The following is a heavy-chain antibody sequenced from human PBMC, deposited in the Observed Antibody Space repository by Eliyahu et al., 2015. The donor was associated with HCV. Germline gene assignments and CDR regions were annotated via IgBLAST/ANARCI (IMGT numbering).Heavy chain of an antibody. D-gene: IGHD2-15*01. V-gene: IGHV4-34*01. Sequence: QVQLQQWGAGLLKPSETLSLXCAVYGGSFSXYYXXWIRXPPGXGLEWXGEINXSGSTNYNPSLKSRVTISVDTSKNQFSLKLSSVTAADTAVYYCARYGGYCSGGSCYWDYYYYYGMDVWGQGTTVTVSS. CDR3: ARYGGYCSGGSCYWDYYYYYGMDV. J-gene: IGHJ6*02. CDR1: GGSFSXYY. CDR2: INXSGST.